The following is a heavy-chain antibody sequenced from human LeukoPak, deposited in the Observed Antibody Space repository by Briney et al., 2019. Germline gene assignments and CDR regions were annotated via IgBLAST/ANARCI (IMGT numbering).Heavy chain of an antibody. J-gene: IGHJ4*02. CDR1: GYTFTGYY. CDR3: ARMKRTGIAARPCDY. Sequence: ASVKVSCKASGYTFTGYYMHWVRQAPGQGLEWMGWINPNSGGTNYAQKFQGRVTMTRDTSISTAYMELSRLRSDDTAVYYCARMKRTGIAARPCDYWGQGTLVTVSS. D-gene: IGHD6-6*01. CDR2: INPNSGGT. V-gene: IGHV1-2*02.